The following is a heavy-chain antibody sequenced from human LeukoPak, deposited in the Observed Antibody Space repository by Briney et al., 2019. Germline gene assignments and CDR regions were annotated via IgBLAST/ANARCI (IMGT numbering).Heavy chain of an antibody. V-gene: IGHV4-34*01. CDR1: GGSFSGYY. D-gene: IGHD5-12*01. Sequence: SETLSLTCAVYGGSFSGYYWSWIRQPPGKGLEWSGEINHSGSTNYNPSLKSRVTISVDTSKNQFSLKLSSVTAADTAVYYCARGRAIVATTSPFDYWGQGTLVTVPS. CDR2: INHSGST. CDR3: ARGRAIVATTSPFDY. J-gene: IGHJ4*02.